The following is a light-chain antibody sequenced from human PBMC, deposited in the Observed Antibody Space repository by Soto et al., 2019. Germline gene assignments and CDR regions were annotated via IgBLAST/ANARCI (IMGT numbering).Light chain of an antibody. CDR3: QSYDSSRSGDVV. Sequence: QPVLTQPPSVSGAPGQRVTLSCTGSSSNIGAGYDVHWYQQLPGTAPKLLIYGNSNRPSGVPDRFSGSKSGTSASLAITGLQAEDEADYYCQSYDSSRSGDVVFGGGTKLTVL. V-gene: IGLV1-40*01. J-gene: IGLJ2*01. CDR2: GNS. CDR1: SSNIGAGYD.